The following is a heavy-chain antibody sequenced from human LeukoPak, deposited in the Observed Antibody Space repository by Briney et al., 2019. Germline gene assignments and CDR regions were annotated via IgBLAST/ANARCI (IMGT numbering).Heavy chain of an antibody. V-gene: IGHV3-30-3*01. CDR2: ISYDGSNK. CDR3: ARDSLVRGVLRNSGDD. CDR1: GFTFSSYA. J-gene: IGHJ4*02. D-gene: IGHD3-10*01. Sequence: GGSLRLSCAASGFTFSSYAMHWVRQAPGKGLEWVAVISYDGSNKYYADSVKGRFTISRDNSKNTLYLQMNSLRAEDTAVYYCARDSLVRGVLRNSGDDWGQGTLVTVSS.